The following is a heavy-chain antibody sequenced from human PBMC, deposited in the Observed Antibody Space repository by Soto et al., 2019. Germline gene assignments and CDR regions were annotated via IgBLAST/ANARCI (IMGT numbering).Heavy chain of an antibody. D-gene: IGHD5-18*01. CDR1: GYTFTSYD. V-gene: IGHV1-18*01. Sequence: GASVKVSCKASGYTFTSYDISWVRQAPGQGLEWMGCISAYNGNTNYAQRLQGRVTMTTDTSTSTAYMELRSLRSDDTAVYYCARVVRGYSYDQHDYWGPGTLVTVSS. J-gene: IGHJ4*02. CDR3: ARVVRGYSYDQHDY. CDR2: ISAYNGNT.